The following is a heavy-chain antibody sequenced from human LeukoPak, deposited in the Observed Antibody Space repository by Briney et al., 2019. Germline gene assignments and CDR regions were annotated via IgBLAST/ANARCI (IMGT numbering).Heavy chain of an antibody. J-gene: IGHJ3*02. Sequence: GGSLRLSCAASGFTFSSYSMNWVRQAPGKGLEWVSYISSSSSTIYYADSVKGRFTISKDNAKNSLYLQMNSLRDEDTAVYCCASLVVVPAAWDAFDIWGQGTMVTVSS. CDR1: GFTFSSYS. CDR2: ISSSSSTI. CDR3: ASLVVVPAAWDAFDI. V-gene: IGHV3-48*02. D-gene: IGHD2-2*01.